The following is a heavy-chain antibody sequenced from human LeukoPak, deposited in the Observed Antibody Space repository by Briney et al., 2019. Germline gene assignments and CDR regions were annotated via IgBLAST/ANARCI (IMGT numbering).Heavy chain of an antibody. CDR2: IYYSGST. Sequence: SWIRQHPGKGLEWIGYIYYSGSTYYSPSLKSRVTISVDTSKNQFSLKLSSVTAADTAVYYCAREVQAQFRAAAGYNWFDPWGQGTLVTVSS. J-gene: IGHJ5*02. CDR3: AREVQAQFRAAAGYNWFDP. V-gene: IGHV4-31*02. D-gene: IGHD6-13*01.